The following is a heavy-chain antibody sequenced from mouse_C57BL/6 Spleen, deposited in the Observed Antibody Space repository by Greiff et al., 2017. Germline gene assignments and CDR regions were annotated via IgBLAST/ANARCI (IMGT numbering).Heavy chain of an antibody. CDR1: GYSFTGYY. V-gene: IGHV1-42*01. CDR3: ASPYGSSPFAY. D-gene: IGHD1-1*01. CDR2: INPSTGGT. Sequence: EVQLQQSGPELVKPGASVKISCKASGYSFTGYYMNWVKQSPEKSLEWIGEINPSTGGTTYNQKFKAKATLTVDKSSSTAYMQLKSLTSEDSAVYYCASPYGSSPFAYWGQGTLVTVSA. J-gene: IGHJ3*01.